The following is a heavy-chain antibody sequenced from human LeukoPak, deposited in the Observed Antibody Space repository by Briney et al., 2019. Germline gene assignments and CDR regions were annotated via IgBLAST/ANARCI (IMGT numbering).Heavy chain of an antibody. Sequence: GGSLRLSCAASGFTFSTCAISWVRQAPGKGLEWVSAITGDGDTTYYADSVKGRFTISRDNSKNTLYLQMNTLRAEDTAVYYCAKRSGAGRCMDVWGQGTTVTVSS. V-gene: IGHV3-23*01. CDR1: GFTFSTCA. CDR3: AKRSGAGRCMDV. D-gene: IGHD3-10*01. J-gene: IGHJ6*02. CDR2: ITGDGDTT.